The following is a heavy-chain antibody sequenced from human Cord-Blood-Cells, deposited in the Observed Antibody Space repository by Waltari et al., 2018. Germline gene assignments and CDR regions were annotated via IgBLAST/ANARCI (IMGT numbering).Heavy chain of an antibody. D-gene: IGHD3-3*01. CDR3: ARDTIFGVVNYYYYYGMDV. CDR2: IYYSGST. CDR1: GGSVSSGSYY. V-gene: IGHV4-61*01. Sequence: QVQLQESGPGLVKPSETLSLTCTVSGGSVSSGSYYWSWLRQPPGKGLEWIGYIYYSGSTNYNPSLKSRVTISVDTSKNQFSLKLSSVTAADTAVYYCARDTIFGVVNYYYYYGMDVWGQGTTVTVSS. J-gene: IGHJ6*02.